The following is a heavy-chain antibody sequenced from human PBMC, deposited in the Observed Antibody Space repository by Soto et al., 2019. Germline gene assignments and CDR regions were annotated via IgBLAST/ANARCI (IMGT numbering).Heavy chain of an antibody. D-gene: IGHD5-12*01. J-gene: IGHJ4*02. CDR3: ARGVGDGYNLFDY. Sequence: GASVKVSCKASGYTFTGYYMHWVRQAPGRGLEWMGWINPNSGGTNYAQKFQGWVTMTRDTSISTAYMELSRLRSDDTAVYYCARGVGDGYNLFDYWGQGTLVAVSS. CDR1: GYTFTGYY. V-gene: IGHV1-2*04. CDR2: INPNSGGT.